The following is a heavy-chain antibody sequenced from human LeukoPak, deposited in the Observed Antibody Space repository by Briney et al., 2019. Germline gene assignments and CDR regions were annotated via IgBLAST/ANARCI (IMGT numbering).Heavy chain of an antibody. Sequence: SLKISCAASGLTFDDYAMHWVRQAPGKGLEWVSGISWKSGSIAYTDSVQGRFTISRDNAKNSLYLQMNSLRPEDTALYYCAKGLVVVITHPFDIWGQGTMVTVSS. CDR1: GLTFDDYA. CDR3: AKGLVVVITHPFDI. V-gene: IGHV3-9*01. J-gene: IGHJ3*02. CDR2: ISWKSGSI. D-gene: IGHD3-22*01.